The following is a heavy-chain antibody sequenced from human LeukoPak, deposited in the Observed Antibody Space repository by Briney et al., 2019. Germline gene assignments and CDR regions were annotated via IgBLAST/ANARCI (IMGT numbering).Heavy chain of an antibody. CDR2: ISAYNGNT. J-gene: IGHJ4*02. Sequence: GASVKVSCKASGYTFTSYGISWVRQAPGQGPEWMGRISAYNGNTNYAQKLQSRGTMLTDTSTSTAYVEVRSLSSDDTAVYYCARGEYSYGGGDLYYFDYWGQGTLVTVSS. D-gene: IGHD5-18*01. V-gene: IGHV1-18*01. CDR3: ARGEYSYGGGDLYYFDY. CDR1: GYTFTSYG.